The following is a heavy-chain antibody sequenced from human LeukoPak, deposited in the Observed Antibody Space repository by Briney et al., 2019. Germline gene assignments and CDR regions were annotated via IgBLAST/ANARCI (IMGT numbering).Heavy chain of an antibody. CDR1: GYTFIDYG. D-gene: IGHD3-22*01. CDR3: ARDRGYYRPNWFDP. J-gene: IGHJ5*02. V-gene: IGHV1-18*01. CDR2: ISAYNGNT. Sequence: GASVKVSCKASGYTFIDYGIIWVRQAPGQGLEWMGWISAYNGNTNYAQKLQGRVTMTTDTSTSRAYMEPRSLRSDDTAVYYCARDRGYYRPNWFDPWGQGTLVTVSS.